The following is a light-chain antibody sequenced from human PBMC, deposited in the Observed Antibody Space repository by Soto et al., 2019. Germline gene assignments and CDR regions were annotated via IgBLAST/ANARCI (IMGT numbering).Light chain of an antibody. CDR3: QQYGGSPYT. CDR1: QSVTNKR. J-gene: IGKJ2*01. CDR2: GAS. V-gene: IGKV3-20*01. Sequence: EIVLTQSPDTLSLSPGERATLSCSASQSVTNKRLAWYQQKPGQAPRLLIYGASSRAGGIPDKFGSGTDFTLTINRLEPEDFAVYYCQQYGGSPYTFAQGTKLEI.